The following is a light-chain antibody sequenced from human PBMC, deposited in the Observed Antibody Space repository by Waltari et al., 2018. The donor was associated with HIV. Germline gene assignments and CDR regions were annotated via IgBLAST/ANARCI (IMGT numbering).Light chain of an antibody. J-gene: IGLJ3*02. Sequence: SYELTQPPSVSVSPGQTARITCSGDAFANPPAYWFQQKPGQAPVLFIYKDSERPSGIPARFSGSRSGTTVMLTISGVQAEDEADYYCQSVDSSRIWVFGGGTKLTVL. CDR2: KDS. V-gene: IGLV3-25*03. CDR1: AFANPP. CDR3: QSVDSSRIWV.